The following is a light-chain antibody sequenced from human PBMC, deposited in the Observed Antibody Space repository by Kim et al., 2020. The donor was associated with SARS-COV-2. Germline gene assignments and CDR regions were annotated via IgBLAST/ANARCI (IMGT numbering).Light chain of an antibody. Sequence: ASVGDRVPITCRTRQSFNNWLAWYQQKPGKAPKLLIYRASSLESGVPARFSGSASGTEFTLTISSLQPDDFATYYCLQYNDYPLTFGGGTKVDIK. V-gene: IGKV1-5*03. CDR2: RAS. J-gene: IGKJ4*01. CDR3: LQYNDYPLT. CDR1: QSFNNW.